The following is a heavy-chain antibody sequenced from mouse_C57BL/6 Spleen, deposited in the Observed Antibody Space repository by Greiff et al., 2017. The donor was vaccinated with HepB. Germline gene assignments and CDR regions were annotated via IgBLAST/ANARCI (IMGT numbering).Heavy chain of an antibody. Sequence: EVQLQQSGPELVKPGASVKMSCKASGYTFTDYNMHWVKQSHGKSLEWIGYINPNNGGTSYNQKFKGKATLTVNKSSSTAYMELRSLTSEDSAVYYCARVPITTVVGDYWGQGTTLTVSS. CDR2: INPNNGGT. CDR3: ARVPITTVVGDY. CDR1: GYTFTDYN. V-gene: IGHV1-22*01. D-gene: IGHD1-1*01. J-gene: IGHJ2*01.